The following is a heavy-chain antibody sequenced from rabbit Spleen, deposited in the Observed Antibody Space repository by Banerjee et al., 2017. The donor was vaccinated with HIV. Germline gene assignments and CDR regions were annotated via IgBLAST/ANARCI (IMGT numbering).Heavy chain of an antibody. CDR3: ARDFGSGWGAFNL. V-gene: IGHV1S7*01. D-gene: IGHD4-1*01. CDR1: GFDFSSYY. J-gene: IGHJ4*01. CDR2: IYAGKGST. Sequence: QLKETGGGLVQPGGSLTLSYKASGFDFSSYYMSWVRQAPGKGLEWIGIIYAGKGSTDYASWVNGRFTISSDNAQNTVDLQMNSLTAADTATYFCARDFGSGWGAFNLWGPGTLVTVS.